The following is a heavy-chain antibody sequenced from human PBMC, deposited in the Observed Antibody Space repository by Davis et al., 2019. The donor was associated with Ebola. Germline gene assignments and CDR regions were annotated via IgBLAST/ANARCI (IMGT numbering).Heavy chain of an antibody. CDR1: GYSFTSYT. CDR3: ARRLVGATTTYYFDY. Sequence: AASVKVSCKASGYSFTSYTLHWVRQAPGQRLEWMGWINAGNGHTKYSQRFQGRVTITRDTSASTAYMELSSLRSEDTAVYYCARRLVGATTTYYFDYWGQGTLVTVSS. D-gene: IGHD1-26*01. J-gene: IGHJ4*02. CDR2: INAGNGHT. V-gene: IGHV1-3*01.